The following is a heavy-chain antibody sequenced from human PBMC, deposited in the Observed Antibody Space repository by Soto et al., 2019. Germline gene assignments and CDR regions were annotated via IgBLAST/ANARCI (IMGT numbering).Heavy chain of an antibody. CDR3: ARREIPQAACSGGSCYFDY. Sequence: QVQLVQSGAEVKKPGSSVKVSCKASGGTFSSYTISWVRQAPGQGLEWMGRIIPILGIANYAQKFQGRVTITADKATSTTYKELRRLRSEDTAVYYCARREIPQAACSGGSCYFDYWGQGTLVTVSS. CDR1: GGTFSSYT. V-gene: IGHV1-69*02. J-gene: IGHJ4*02. CDR2: IIPILGIA. D-gene: IGHD2-15*01.